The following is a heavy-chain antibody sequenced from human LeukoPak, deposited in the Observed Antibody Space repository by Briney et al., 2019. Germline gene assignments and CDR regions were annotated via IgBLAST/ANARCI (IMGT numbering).Heavy chain of an antibody. CDR1: GFTFSNYP. CDR2: ISSNGGST. J-gene: IGHJ4*02. Sequence: PGGSLRLSCSASGFTFSNYPMHWVRQAPGKGLEYVSAISSNGGSTYSADSVKGRFTISRDNSKNMLYLQMSSLRAEDTAMYYCTGWDYFDYWGQGTLVTVSS. CDR3: TGWDYFDY. V-gene: IGHV3-64D*06. D-gene: IGHD6-19*01.